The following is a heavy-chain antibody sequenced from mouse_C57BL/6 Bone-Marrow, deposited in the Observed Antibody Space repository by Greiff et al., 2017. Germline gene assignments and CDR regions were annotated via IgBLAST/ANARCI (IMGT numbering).Heavy chain of an antibody. CDR3: ARYPITTVEGGYYFDY. Sequence: QVQLQQPGTELVKPGASVKLSCKASGYTFTSYWMHWVKQRPGQGLEWIGNINPSNGGTNYNEKFKSKATLTVDKSSSTASMQLSSLTSEDSAVYYCARYPITTVEGGYYFDYWGQGTTLTVSS. J-gene: IGHJ2*01. CDR2: INPSNGGT. D-gene: IGHD1-1*01. CDR1: GYTFTSYW. V-gene: IGHV1-53*01.